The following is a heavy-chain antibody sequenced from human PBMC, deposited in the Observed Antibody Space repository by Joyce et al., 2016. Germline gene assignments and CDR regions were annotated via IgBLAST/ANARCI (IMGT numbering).Heavy chain of an antibody. D-gene: IGHD2-21*02. Sequence: QVQLQESGPGLVKPSQTLSLTCTVSGGSLSSGVYYWNWIRQPAGKGLEWIGHIYTGENPNYNPSLRSRVTISVDTSNNQCSLELSSVTAADTAVYYCARDAVIVVVTAHYDALDVWGQRTMVTVSS. CDR1: GGSLSSGVYY. V-gene: IGHV4-61*02. CDR2: IYTGENP. J-gene: IGHJ3*01. CDR3: ARDAVIVVVTAHYDALDV.